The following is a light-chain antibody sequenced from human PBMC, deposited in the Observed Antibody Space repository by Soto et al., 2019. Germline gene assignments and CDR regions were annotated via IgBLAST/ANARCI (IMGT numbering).Light chain of an antibody. V-gene: IGKV3-20*01. CDR2: GAS. CDR1: QSVSSSY. Sequence: EIVLTQSPGTLSLSPGERATLSCRASQSVSSSYLAWYQQKPGQAPRLLIYGASSRATGIPDRFSGSGSGTDFTLTISRLEPEDFAVYYCQQYGSSPPKTFGRGTNVDIK. CDR3: QQYGSSPPKT. J-gene: IGKJ1*01.